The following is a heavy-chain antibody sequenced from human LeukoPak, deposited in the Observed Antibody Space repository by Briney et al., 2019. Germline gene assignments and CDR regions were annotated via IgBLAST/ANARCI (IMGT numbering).Heavy chain of an antibody. CDR1: GGSISSSSYY. D-gene: IGHD2-2*01. Sequence: SSETLSLTCTVSGGSISSSSYYWGWIRQPPGKGLEWIGSIYYSGSTYYNPSLKSRVTISVDTSKNQFSLKLSSVTAADTAVYYCARVGCSSTSCYWYWFDPWGQGTLVTVSS. J-gene: IGHJ5*02. CDR3: ARVGCSSTSCYWYWFDP. CDR2: IYYSGST. V-gene: IGHV4-39*07.